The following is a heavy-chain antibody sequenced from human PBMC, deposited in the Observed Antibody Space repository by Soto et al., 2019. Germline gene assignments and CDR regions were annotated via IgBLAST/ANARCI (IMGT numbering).Heavy chain of an antibody. CDR3: ALRTTNDRFTMARGVINPFDY. CDR2: IYYSGST. Sequence: SETLSLTCTVSGGSISSSSYYWGWIRQPPGKGLEWIGSIYYSGSTYYNPSLKSRVTISVDTSKNQFSLKLSSVTAADTAVYYCALRTTNDRFTMARGVINPFDYWGQGTLVTVSS. V-gene: IGHV4-39*01. D-gene: IGHD3-10*01. J-gene: IGHJ4*02. CDR1: GGSISSSSYY.